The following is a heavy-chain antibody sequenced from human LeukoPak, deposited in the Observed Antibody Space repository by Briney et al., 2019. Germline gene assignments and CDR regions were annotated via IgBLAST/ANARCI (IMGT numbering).Heavy chain of an antibody. CDR2: ISGSGGST. J-gene: IGHJ3*02. CDR3: AKDILTGPAAFDI. D-gene: IGHD3-9*01. Sequence: PGGSLRLSRAASGFTFSTYAMSWVRQAPGKGLEWVSVISGSGGSTFYVDSVKGRFTISRDNSKNTLYLQMNSLRAEDTAVYYCAKDILTGPAAFDIWGQGTMVTVSS. V-gene: IGHV3-23*01. CDR1: GFTFSTYA.